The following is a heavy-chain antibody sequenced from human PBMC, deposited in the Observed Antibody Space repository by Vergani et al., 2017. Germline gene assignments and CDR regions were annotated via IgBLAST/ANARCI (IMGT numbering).Heavy chain of an antibody. CDR1: GFTFSSYG. J-gene: IGHJ6*03. D-gene: IGHD2-15*01. CDR3: ARGNPATYYYYYMDV. Sequence: QVQLVESGGGVVQPGRSLRLSCAASGFTFSSYGMHWVRQAPGKGLEWVAVIWYDGSNKYYADSVKGRFTISRDNSKNTLYLQMNSLRAEDTAVYYCARGNPATYYYYYMDVWGKGTTVTVSS. CDR2: IWYDGSNK. V-gene: IGHV3-33*08.